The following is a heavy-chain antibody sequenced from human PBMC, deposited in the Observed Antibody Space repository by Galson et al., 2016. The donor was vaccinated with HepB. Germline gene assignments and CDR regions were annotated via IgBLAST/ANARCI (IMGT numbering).Heavy chain of an antibody. CDR2: IIPMFETA. D-gene: IGHD6-19*01. J-gene: IGHJ4*02. CDR3: ARDRFVSGGSAVA. V-gene: IGHV1-69*13. CDR1: GGMFSSYA. Sequence: SVKVSCKASGGMFSSYAISWVRQAPGQGLEWMGGIIPMFETANYAQKFQGRVTITADESTSTAYMELSSLRSEDTAVYYCARDRFVSGGSAVAWGQGTLVTVSS.